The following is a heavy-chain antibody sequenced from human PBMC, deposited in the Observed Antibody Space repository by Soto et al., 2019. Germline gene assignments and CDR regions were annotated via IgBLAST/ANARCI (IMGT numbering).Heavy chain of an antibody. V-gene: IGHV3-23*01. J-gene: IGHJ4*02. CDR3: AKDRYYYGSGSYYMPPDY. CDR2: ISGSGGST. D-gene: IGHD3-10*01. Sequence: EVQLLESGGGLVQPGGSLRLSCAASGFTFSSYAMSWVRQAPGKGLEWVSAISGSGGSTYYADSVKGRFTISRDNSKNTLYLKMNSLRAEDTAVYYCAKDRYYYGSGSYYMPPDYWGQGTLVTVSS. CDR1: GFTFSSYA.